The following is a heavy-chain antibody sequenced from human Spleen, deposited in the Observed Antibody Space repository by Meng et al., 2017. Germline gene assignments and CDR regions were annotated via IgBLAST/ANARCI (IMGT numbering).Heavy chain of an antibody. CDR3: ARSLSSGWYYFDY. Sequence: GESLKISWAASGFTFSSSAMTWVRQAPGKGLEWVSTISGCGTTYYAASVKGRFTIPRDKSKNTLYLEMNSLRDEDTAVYYCARSLSSGWYYFDYWGQGTLVTVSS. D-gene: IGHD6-19*01. CDR1: GFTFSSSA. CDR2: ISGCGTT. V-gene: IGHV3-23*01. J-gene: IGHJ4*02.